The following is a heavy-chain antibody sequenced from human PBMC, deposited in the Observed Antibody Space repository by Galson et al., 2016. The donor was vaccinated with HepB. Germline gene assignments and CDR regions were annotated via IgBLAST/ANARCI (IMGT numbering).Heavy chain of an antibody. CDR2: MKEDGTDE. Sequence: SLRLSCAVSGFTFSWSTMSWVRQAPGKGPEWVAKMKEDGTDEKYVDSVKGRFTISRDNAKNSLYLQMNSLRADDTAVYYCARDPGGDSGWFYFDSWGQGTRVTVSS. CDR1: GFTFSWST. CDR3: ARDPGGDSGWFYFDS. D-gene: IGHD6-19*01. J-gene: IGHJ4*02. V-gene: IGHV3-7*03.